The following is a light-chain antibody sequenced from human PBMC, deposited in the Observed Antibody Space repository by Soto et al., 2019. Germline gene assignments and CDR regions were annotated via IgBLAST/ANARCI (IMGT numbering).Light chain of an antibody. CDR3: AGWDDSLSGGV. Sequence: QSVLTQPPSASGTPGQRVTISCSGSSSNIGSNYVYWYQQLPGTAPKLLIYRNNQRPSGVPDRFSGSKSGTSASLAISGLWSEDEADYYCAGWDDSLSGGVFGGGTKVTVL. CDR2: RNN. J-gene: IGLJ3*02. V-gene: IGLV1-47*03. CDR1: SSNIGSNY.